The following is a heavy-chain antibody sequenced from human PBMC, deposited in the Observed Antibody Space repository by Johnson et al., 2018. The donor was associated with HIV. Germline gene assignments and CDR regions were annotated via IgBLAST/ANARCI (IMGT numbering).Heavy chain of an antibody. CDR2: IYSGGST. Sequence: VQLVESGGGLIQPGGSLRLSCAASGFTVSSNYMSWVRQAPGKGLEWVSVIYSGGSTYYADSVKGRFTISRDNSKNTLYRQMNSLRAEDTAVYYCARAPRPDAFDIWGQGTMVTVSS. V-gene: IGHV3-53*01. CDR3: ARAPRPDAFDI. CDR1: GFTVSSNY. J-gene: IGHJ3*02.